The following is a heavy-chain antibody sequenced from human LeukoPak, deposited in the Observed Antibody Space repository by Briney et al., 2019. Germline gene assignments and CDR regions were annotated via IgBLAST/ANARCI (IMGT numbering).Heavy chain of an antibody. CDR3: ARDWGYSCGWSDGLDI. J-gene: IGHJ3*02. CDR2: IFSSGST. CDR1: GGSIGRYY. V-gene: IGHV4-59*01. Sequence: SETLSLTCTVYGGSIGRYYWNWIRQSPGQGLEWVGYIFSSGSTNYNPSLLSRVTISLDTSRNQFSLKLSSVTAADTAVYYCARDWGYSCGWSDGLDIWGQGTMVTVSS. D-gene: IGHD6-19*01.